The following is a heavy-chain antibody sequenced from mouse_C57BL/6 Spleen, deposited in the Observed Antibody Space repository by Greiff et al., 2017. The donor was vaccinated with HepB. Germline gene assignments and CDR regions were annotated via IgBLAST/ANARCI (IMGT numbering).Heavy chain of an antibody. J-gene: IGHJ1*03. CDR3: TRVYFCYDYDGYFDV. V-gene: IGHV5-9-1*02. CDR1: GFTFSSYA. D-gene: IGHD2-4*01. CDR2: ISSGGDYI. Sequence: EVHLVESGAGLVKPGGSLKLSCAASGFTFSSYAMSWVRQTPEKRLEWVAYISSGGDYIYYADTVKGRFTISRDNARNTLYLQMSSLKSEDTAMYYCTRVYFCYDYDGYFDVWGTGTTVTVSS.